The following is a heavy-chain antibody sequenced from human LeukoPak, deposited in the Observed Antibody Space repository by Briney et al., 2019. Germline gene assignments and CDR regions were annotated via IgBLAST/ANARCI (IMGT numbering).Heavy chain of an antibody. J-gene: IGHJ4*02. CDR2: ISGSSSTI. CDR1: GFTFSSYS. D-gene: IGHD1-20*01. CDR3: ARDNWNSFDY. V-gene: IGHV3-48*01. Sequence: PGGSLRLSCAASGFTFSSYSMKWVRQAPGKGLEWVSYISGSSSTIYYADSVKGRFTISRDNAKNSLYLQMNSLRAEDTAVYYCARDNWNSFDYWGQGTLVTVSS.